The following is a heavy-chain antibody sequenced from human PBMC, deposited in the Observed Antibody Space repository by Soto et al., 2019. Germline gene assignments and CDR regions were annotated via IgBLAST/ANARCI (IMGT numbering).Heavy chain of an antibody. CDR1: RGSIYTGGYY. D-gene: IGHD3-10*01. CDR2: IYVSGST. CDR3: ARARSGTYYNPAWFDP. V-gene: IGHV4-31*03. Sequence: SETLSLTCTVSRGSIYTGGYYWTWIRQHPGKALEWIGYIYVSGSTYYNPSLKSRVAISIDTSKNQFSLKLNSVSAADTAVYYCARARSGTYYNPAWFDPWGQGALVTVSS. J-gene: IGHJ5*02.